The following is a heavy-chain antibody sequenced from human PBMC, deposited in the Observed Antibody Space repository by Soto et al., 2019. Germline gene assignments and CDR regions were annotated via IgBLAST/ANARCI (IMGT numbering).Heavy chain of an antibody. J-gene: IGHJ4*02. CDR2: ISYDGSNK. D-gene: IGHD5-18*01. CDR3: AKDYGREGYSYGLFDY. Sequence: GGSLRLSWAASGFTFSSYGRHWVRQAQGKGLEWVAVISYDGSNKYYEDSVKGRFTISRDNSKNTLYLQMNSLRAEDTAVYYCAKDYGREGYSYGLFDYWGQGTLVTVSS. CDR1: GFTFSSYG. V-gene: IGHV3-30*18.